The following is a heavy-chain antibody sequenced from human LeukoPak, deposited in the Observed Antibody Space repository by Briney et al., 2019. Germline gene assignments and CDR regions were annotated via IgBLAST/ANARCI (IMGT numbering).Heavy chain of an antibody. Sequence: ASVKVSCKASGYTFTSYGISWARQAPGQGLEWMGWISAYNGNTNYAQKLQGRVTMTTDTSTSTAYMELRSLRSDDTAVYYCAITTYCSSTSCYWRRFDPWGQGTLVTVSS. CDR3: AITTYCSSTSCYWRRFDP. D-gene: IGHD2-2*01. CDR1: GYTFTSYG. J-gene: IGHJ5*02. CDR2: ISAYNGNT. V-gene: IGHV1-18*01.